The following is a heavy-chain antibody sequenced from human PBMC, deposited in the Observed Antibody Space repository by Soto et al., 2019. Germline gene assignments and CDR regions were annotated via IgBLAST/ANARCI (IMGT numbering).Heavy chain of an antibody. V-gene: IGHV3-66*01. J-gene: IGHJ4*02. D-gene: IGHD3-3*01. CDR3: SRERRDGDTI. Sequence: EVQVVESGGGFVQPGGSLRLSCAASGVYVSNYYMSWFRQAPGMGLEWVSVIYRLGDIYYGDSVQGRFTTSRDISRNSLDLQLNRLRVADSAVYYCSRERRDGDTIWGQGVVVTVSS. CDR2: IYRLGDI. CDR1: GVYVSNYY.